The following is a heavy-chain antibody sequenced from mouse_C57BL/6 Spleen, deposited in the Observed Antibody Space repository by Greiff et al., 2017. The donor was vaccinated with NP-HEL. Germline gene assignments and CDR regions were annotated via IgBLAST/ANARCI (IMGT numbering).Heavy chain of an antibody. V-gene: IGHV1-61*01. Sequence: QVQLQQPGAELVSPGSSVKLSCKASGYTFTSYWMDWVKQRPGQGLEWIGNIYPSDSETHYNQKFKDKATLTVDKSSSTAYMQLSSLTSEDSAVYYGARSDYGSSYYAMDYWGQGTSVTVTS. CDR3: ARSDYGSSYYAMDY. D-gene: IGHD1-1*01. J-gene: IGHJ4*01. CDR2: IYPSDSET. CDR1: GYTFTSYW.